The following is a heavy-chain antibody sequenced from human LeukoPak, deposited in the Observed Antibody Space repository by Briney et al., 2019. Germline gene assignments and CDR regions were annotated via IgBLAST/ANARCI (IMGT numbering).Heavy chain of an antibody. CDR2: IHYSGST. V-gene: IGHV4-59*01. D-gene: IGHD3-3*01. CDR3: ARYDFWTGSSSVGAMDV. Sequence: SETLSLTCTVSGGSISDYYWNWIWQPPGKGLEWIGNIHYSGSTNYNPSLKSRVTISVDTSKIQFSLKLSSVTAADTAVYFCARYDFWTGSSSVGAMDVWGQGTTVTVSS. J-gene: IGHJ6*02. CDR1: GGSISDYY.